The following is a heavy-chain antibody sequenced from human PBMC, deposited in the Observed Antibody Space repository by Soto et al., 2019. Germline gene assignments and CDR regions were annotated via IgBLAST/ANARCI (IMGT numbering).Heavy chain of an antibody. CDR2: INHSGRT. V-gene: IGHV4-34*02. Sequence: QVQLQQWGAGLLKPSETLSLTCAVYGGSLNNYYWSWVRQSPGKGLEWIGEINHSGRTNYNPSLKGRSTISVDTSKHQCSLWLGSVTAADTAVYYCTRGGATPMVFRYWGQGSLVTVAS. J-gene: IGHJ4*02. D-gene: IGHD3-22*01. CDR3: TRGGATPMVFRY. CDR1: GGSLNNYY.